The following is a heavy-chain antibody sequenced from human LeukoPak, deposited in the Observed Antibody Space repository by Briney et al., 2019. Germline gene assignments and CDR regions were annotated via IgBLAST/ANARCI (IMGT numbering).Heavy chain of an antibody. V-gene: IGHV4-59*11. D-gene: IGHD3-10*01. CDR2: IYHNGIT. CDR1: GVPISTHY. Sequence: PSETLSLTCNVSGVPISTHYWSWIRQSPGKGLEWIGYIYHNGITNYNPSLKSRVTISIDTSKNEFSLKLTSVTAADTAVYYCAREANYYGSGSYFEGTFDYWGQGSLVTVSS. J-gene: IGHJ4*02. CDR3: AREANYYGSGSYFEGTFDY.